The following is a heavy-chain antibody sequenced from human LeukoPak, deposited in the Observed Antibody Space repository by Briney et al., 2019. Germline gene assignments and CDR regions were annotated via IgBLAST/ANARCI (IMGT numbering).Heavy chain of an antibody. Sequence: ASVKVSCKASGYTFTSYAMHWVRQAPGQRLEWMGWINAGNGNTKYSQEFQGRVTITRDTSASTAYMELSSLRSEDMAVYYCASGVSNYYDSSGYDVHYFDYWGQGTLVTVSS. CDR2: INAGNGNT. V-gene: IGHV1-3*03. CDR1: GYTFTSYA. CDR3: ASGVSNYYDSSGYDVHYFDY. J-gene: IGHJ4*02. D-gene: IGHD3-22*01.